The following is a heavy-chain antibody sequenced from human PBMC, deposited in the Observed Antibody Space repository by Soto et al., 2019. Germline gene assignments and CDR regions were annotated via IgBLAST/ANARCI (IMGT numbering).Heavy chain of an antibody. CDR1: NGSISTNGHY. CDR2: IYYTGNS. CDR3: AREQWGFDS. J-gene: IGHJ4*02. D-gene: IGHD6-19*01. Sequence: QVQLQESGPELVKSSQTLSLTCTVSNGSISTNGHYWTWISQRPGKGLEWIAYIYYTGNSYYNPSLKSRLTISIDTSKNQFSLTLRSVTAADTAVYYCAREQWGFDSWGQGTLVTVSS. V-gene: IGHV4-31*03.